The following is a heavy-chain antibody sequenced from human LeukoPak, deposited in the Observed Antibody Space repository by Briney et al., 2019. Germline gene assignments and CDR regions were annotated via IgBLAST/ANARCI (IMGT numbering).Heavy chain of an antibody. V-gene: IGHV3-23*01. Sequence: GGSLRLPCAASGVTFSSHGMSWVRQAPGKGLEWVSSITDSGSGTCYADSVKGRFTMSRDNSKNTLYLQMNSLRAEDTAVYYCAKNLLGSESFSWYFDLWGRGTLVTVSS. J-gene: IGHJ2*01. D-gene: IGHD1-26*01. CDR1: GVTFSSHG. CDR3: AKNLLGSESFSWYFDL. CDR2: ITDSGSGT.